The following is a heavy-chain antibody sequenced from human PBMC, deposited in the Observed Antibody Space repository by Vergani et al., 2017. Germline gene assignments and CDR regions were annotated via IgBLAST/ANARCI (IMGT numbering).Heavy chain of an antibody. CDR3: AREKGTGDLDY. D-gene: IGHD7-27*01. CDR2: ISPNSGGT. V-gene: IGHV1-2*02. CDR1: GHIFTDQY. J-gene: IGHJ4*02. Sequence: QVQLVQSGAEVKKPGASVKVSCKASGHIFTDQYIHWVRQAPGQGLEYMGWISPNSGGTNYAQKFQGRVTMTRDTSISTDYMELSNLRSDDTAVYYCAREKGTGDLDYWGQGTLVTVSS.